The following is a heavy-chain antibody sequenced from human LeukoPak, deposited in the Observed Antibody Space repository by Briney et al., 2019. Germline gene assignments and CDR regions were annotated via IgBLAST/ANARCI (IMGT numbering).Heavy chain of an antibody. V-gene: IGHV4-59*01. CDR2: IYYSGST. J-gene: IGHJ5*02. D-gene: IGHD3-10*01. CDR3: ARGHYEFGELANWFDP. Sequence: MASETLSLTCTVSGGSISSYYWSWIRQPPGKGLEWIGYIYYSGSTNYNPSLKSRVTISVDTSENQFSLKLSSVTAADTAVYYCARGHYEFGELANWFDPWGQGTLVTVSS. CDR1: GGSISSYY.